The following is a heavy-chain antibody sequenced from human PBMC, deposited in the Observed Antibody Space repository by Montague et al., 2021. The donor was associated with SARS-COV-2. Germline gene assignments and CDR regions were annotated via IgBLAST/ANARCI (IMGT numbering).Heavy chain of an antibody. CDR2: IYYSGNT. CDR3: ARGPSRLATQEFYFGY. Sequence: TLSLTCIVSSDSISSGGYYWSWIRQPPGKGLEWIGYIYYSGNTYYNPSLKSRVTMSVDTTKNQFSLTLNSVTAADTAVYHCARGPSRLATQEFYFGYWGQGTLVSVSS. CDR1: SDSISSGGYY. D-gene: IGHD5-24*01. V-gene: IGHV4-31*03. J-gene: IGHJ4*02.